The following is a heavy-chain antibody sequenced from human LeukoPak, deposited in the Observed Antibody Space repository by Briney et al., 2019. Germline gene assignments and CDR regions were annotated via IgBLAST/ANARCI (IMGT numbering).Heavy chain of an antibody. Sequence: SQTLSLTCAISGDSVSSNTAGWSWIRQSPSRGLEWLGRTYYRSKWYNDDAGSVKSRITINADTAKNQFSLQLNSVTAADTAVYYCARVGLGWCSGCFWYFDLWGRGTLVTVSS. CDR2: TYYRSKWYN. CDR1: GDSVSSNTAG. CDR3: ARVGLGWCSGCFWYFDL. J-gene: IGHJ2*01. D-gene: IGHD2-21*01. V-gene: IGHV6-1*01.